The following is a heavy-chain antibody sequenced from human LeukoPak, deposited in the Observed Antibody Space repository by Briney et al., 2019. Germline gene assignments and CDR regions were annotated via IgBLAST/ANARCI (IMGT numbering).Heavy chain of an antibody. CDR3: ARSGTRASPFDP. CDR1: GGSISSYY. V-gene: IGHV4-59*01. CDR2: IYYSGST. D-gene: IGHD2-2*01. J-gene: IGHJ5*02. Sequence: SETLSLTCTVSGGSISSYYWSWIRQPPGKGLEGIGDIYYSGSTNYNPSLKSRVTISVDTSKNQFSLKLSSVTAADTAVYYCARSGTRASPFDPWGQGTLVTVSS.